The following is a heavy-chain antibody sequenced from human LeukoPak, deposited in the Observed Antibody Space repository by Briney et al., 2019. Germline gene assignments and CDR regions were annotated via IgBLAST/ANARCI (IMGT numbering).Heavy chain of an antibody. CDR1: GYTFTSYF. J-gene: IGHJ3*02. CDR3: ARGLYCGGDCFQGSAAFDI. CDR2: INPSGGST. V-gene: IGHV1-46*01. D-gene: IGHD2-21*01. Sequence: ASVKVSCKASGYTFTSYFMHWVRQAPGQGLEWMGIINPSGGSTSYAQKFQGRVTLTRDTSTSTVYMQLSSLRSEDTAVYYCARGLYCGGDCFQGSAAFDIWGQGTMVTVSS.